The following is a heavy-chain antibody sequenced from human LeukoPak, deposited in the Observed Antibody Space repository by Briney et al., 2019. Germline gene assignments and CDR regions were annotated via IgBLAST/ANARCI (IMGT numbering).Heavy chain of an antibody. CDR2: INPNSGGA. D-gene: IGHD2-2*01. Sequence: ASVKVSCKASGYTFTGYYMHWVRQAPGQGLEWMGWINPNSGGANYAQKFQGRVTMTRDTSISTAYMELSRLRSDDTAVYYCARDLRYCSSTSCGYWGQGTLVTVSS. J-gene: IGHJ4*02. CDR1: GYTFTGYY. CDR3: ARDLRYCSSTSCGY. V-gene: IGHV1-2*02.